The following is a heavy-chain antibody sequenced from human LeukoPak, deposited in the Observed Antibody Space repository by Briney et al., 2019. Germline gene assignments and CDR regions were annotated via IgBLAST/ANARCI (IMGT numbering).Heavy chain of an antibody. CDR1: GITLSNYG. CDR3: AKRGVVIRVILVGFHKEASYFDS. CDR2: ISDRGGIS. J-gene: IGHJ4*02. D-gene: IGHD3-22*01. Sequence: PGGSLRLSCAVSGITLSNYGMSWVRQVPGKGLEWVAGISDRGGISNYADSVKGRFTISRDISKNTLYLQMNSLRAEDTAVYFCAKRGVVIRVILVGFHKEASYFDSWGQGALVTVFS. V-gene: IGHV3-23*01.